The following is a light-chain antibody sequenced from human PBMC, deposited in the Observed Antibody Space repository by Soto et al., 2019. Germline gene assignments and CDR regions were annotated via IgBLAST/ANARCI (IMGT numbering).Light chain of an antibody. V-gene: IGLV2-23*03. J-gene: IGLJ2*01. CDR3: CSYAGYSTFVV. CDR2: EGS. CDR1: SSDVGSYNL. Sequence: QPVLTQPASVSGSPGQSITISCTGTSSDVGSYNLVSWYQHHPGKAPKVMIYEGSKRPSGVSNRFSGSKSGNTASLTISGLQAEDEADYYCCSYAGYSTFVVFGGGTKLTVL.